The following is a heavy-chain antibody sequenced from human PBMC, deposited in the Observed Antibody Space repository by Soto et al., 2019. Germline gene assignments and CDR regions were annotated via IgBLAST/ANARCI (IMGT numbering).Heavy chain of an antibody. D-gene: IGHD6-13*01. CDR1: GGSLNNGGYS. V-gene: IGHV4-30-2*01. CDR2: IYYSGST. Sequence: PSETLSLTCAVSGGSLNNGGYSWGWVRRPPGKGLEYIASIYYSGSTYHNPSLKSRVTMSVDTSKNQFSLRLMSLTAADTAVYYCARDQGVAAAGITWFDPWGQGSLVTVSS. CDR3: ARDQGVAAAGITWFDP. J-gene: IGHJ5*02.